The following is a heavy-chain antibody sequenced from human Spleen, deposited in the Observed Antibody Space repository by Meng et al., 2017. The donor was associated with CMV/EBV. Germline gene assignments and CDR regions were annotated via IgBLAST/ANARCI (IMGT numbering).Heavy chain of an antibody. J-gene: IGHJ4*02. V-gene: IGHV3-23*01. D-gene: IGHD3-22*01. CDR2: IRGPGGGT. CDR3: AKDGLKDSSGYYPTPFDY. CDR1: FSNYD. Sequence: FSNYDMSWVRQAPGKGLEWVSVIRGPGGGTYYADSVKGRFTISRDNSKNTLFLQMNSLIAEDTAVYYCAKDGLKDSSGYYPTPFDYWGQGTLVTVSS.